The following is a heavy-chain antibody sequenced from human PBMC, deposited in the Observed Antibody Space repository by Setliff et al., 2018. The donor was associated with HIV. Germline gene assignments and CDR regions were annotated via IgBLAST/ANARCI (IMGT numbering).Heavy chain of an antibody. Sequence: SETLSLTCTVPGGSINRSNYYWGWIRQPPGKGLEWIGTMSYTGSTYYDPSLKSRVTISLDTSKNQFFLKLSSVTAPDTAIYYCARQTWEYYDTLTGYYRSPKNFDSWGQGTLVTVSS. CDR2: MSYTGST. J-gene: IGHJ4*02. V-gene: IGHV4-39*01. CDR3: ARQTWEYYDTLTGYYRSPKNFDS. CDR1: GGSINRSNYY. D-gene: IGHD3-9*01.